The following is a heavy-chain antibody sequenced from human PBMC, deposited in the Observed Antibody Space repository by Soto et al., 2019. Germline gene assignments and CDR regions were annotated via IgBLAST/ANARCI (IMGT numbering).Heavy chain of an antibody. D-gene: IGHD2-15*01. CDR1: GYTFTSYG. J-gene: IGHJ4*02. CDR3: ARDLEDVVVVAASFPFDY. CDR2: ISAYNGNT. Sequence: ASVKVSCKASGYTFTSYGISWVRQAPGQGLEWMGWISAYNGNTNYAQKLQGRVTMTTDTFTSTAYMELRSLRSDDTAAYYCARDLEDVVVVAASFPFDYWGQGTLVAVSS. V-gene: IGHV1-18*01.